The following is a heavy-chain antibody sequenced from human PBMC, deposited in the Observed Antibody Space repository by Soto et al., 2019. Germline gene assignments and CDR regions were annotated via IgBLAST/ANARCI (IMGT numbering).Heavy chain of an antibody. J-gene: IGHJ4*02. CDR3: ARLAAVTPPYYFDY. V-gene: IGHV1-46*01. Sequence: GASVKVSCKASGYTFISYYIHWVRQAPGQGLEWMGVINPSGGNTVYAQKFQGRVTMTRDTSTSTVYMELSSLRFEDTAVYYCARLAAVTPPYYFDYWGQGTQVTV. D-gene: IGHD4-17*01. CDR1: GYTFISYY. CDR2: INPSGGNT.